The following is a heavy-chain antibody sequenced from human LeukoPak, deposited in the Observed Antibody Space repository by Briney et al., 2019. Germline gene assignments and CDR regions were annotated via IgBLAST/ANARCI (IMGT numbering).Heavy chain of an antibody. CDR2: ISASNGNT. CDR3: AREGAERYYDILTGYYSLSFFDY. D-gene: IGHD3-9*01. CDR1: GYTFNTYD. J-gene: IGHJ4*02. Sequence: ASVKVSCKTSGYTFNTYDISWVRQAPGQGLEWVGWISASNGNTNYAQKLQGRVSMTTDTSTSTAFMDLRSLRSDDTAVYYCAREGAERYYDILTGYYSLSFFDYWGQGTLVTVSS. V-gene: IGHV1-18*01.